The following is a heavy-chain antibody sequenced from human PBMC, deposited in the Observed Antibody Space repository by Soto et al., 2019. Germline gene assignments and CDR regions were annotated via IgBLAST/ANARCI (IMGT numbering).Heavy chain of an antibody. Sequence: SETLSLTCAVYGGSFSGYYWSWIRQPPGKGLEWIGEINHSGSTNYNPSLKSRVTISVDTSKNQFSLKLSSVTAADTAVYYCARGAAAAGVTAIYYYYGMDVWGQGTTVTVSS. CDR1: GGSFSGYY. CDR2: INHSGST. D-gene: IGHD2-21*02. CDR3: ARGAAAAGVTAIYYYYGMDV. J-gene: IGHJ6*02. V-gene: IGHV4-34*01.